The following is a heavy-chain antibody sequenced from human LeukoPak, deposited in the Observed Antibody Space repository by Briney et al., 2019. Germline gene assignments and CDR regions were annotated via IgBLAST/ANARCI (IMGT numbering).Heavy chain of an antibody. Sequence: ASVKVSCKASGYTFTSYDINWVRQATGQGLEWMGWMNPNSGNTGYAQKFQGRVTMTRNTSISTAYMELSSLRSEDTAVYYCARGCSSTSCHGRDFDYWGQGTLVAVSS. CDR2: MNPNSGNT. CDR1: GYTFTSYD. V-gene: IGHV1-8*01. D-gene: IGHD2-2*01. J-gene: IGHJ4*02. CDR3: ARGCSSTSCHGRDFDY.